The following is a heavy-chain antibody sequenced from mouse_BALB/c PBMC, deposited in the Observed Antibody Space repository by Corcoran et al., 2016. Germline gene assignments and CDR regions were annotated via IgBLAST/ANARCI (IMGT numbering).Heavy chain of an antibody. CDR1: GYTFRNYG. CDR3: ASNYYFDY. D-gene: IGHD1-3*01. V-gene: IGHV9-3-1*01. CDR2: INTYTGEP. J-gene: IGHJ2*01. Sequence: QIQLVQSGPELKKPGETVKISCKASGYTFRNYGMNWVKRAPGKGLKWMGWINTYTGEPTYADDFKVRFAFSLETSASTAYLQINNLKNEDTATYFCASNYYFDYWGQGTTLTVSS.